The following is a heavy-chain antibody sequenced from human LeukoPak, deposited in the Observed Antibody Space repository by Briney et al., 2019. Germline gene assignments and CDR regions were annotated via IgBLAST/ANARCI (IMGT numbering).Heavy chain of an antibody. J-gene: IGHJ4*02. CDR2: ISATASNT. CDR1: GFTFSSYA. Sequence: GGSLRFSCAASGFTFSSYAMSWVRQAPGKGLEWVSAISATASNTYYADSVKGRFTISRDNSNSTLYLQMNSLRVDDTAVYYCARDWYNSLNYFDYWGQGSLVTVSS. CDR3: ARDWYNSLNYFDY. D-gene: IGHD1-1*01. V-gene: IGHV3-23*01.